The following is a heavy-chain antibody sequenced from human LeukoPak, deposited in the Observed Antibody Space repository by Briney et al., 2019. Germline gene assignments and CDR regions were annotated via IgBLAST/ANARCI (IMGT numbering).Heavy chain of an antibody. D-gene: IGHD6-19*01. Sequence: PGGSLRLSCAASGFTFSSYDMHWVRQATGKGLKWVSAIGTAGDTYYPGSVKGRFTISRENAKNSLYLQMNSLRAEDTAVYYCARGQLYSSGWYYDYWGQGTLVTVSS. J-gene: IGHJ4*02. CDR2: IGTAGDT. V-gene: IGHV3-13*01. CDR1: GFTFSSYD. CDR3: ARGQLYSSGWYYDY.